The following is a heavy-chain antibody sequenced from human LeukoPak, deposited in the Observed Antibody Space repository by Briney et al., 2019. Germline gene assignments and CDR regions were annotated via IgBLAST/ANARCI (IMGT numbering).Heavy chain of an antibody. CDR2: INHSGST. J-gene: IGHJ5*02. CDR1: GGSFSGYY. V-gene: IGHV4-34*01. Sequence: SGTLSLTCAVYGGSFSGYYWSWIRQPPGKGLEWIGEINHSGSTNYNPSLKSRVTISVDTSKNQFSLKLSSVTAADTAVYYCARYDFWSGLRRWFDPWGQGTLVTVSS. CDR3: ARYDFWSGLRRWFDP. D-gene: IGHD3-3*01.